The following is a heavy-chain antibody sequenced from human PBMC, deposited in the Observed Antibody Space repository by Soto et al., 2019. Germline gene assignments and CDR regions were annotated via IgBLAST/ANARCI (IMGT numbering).Heavy chain of an antibody. CDR1: GLSISPYF. D-gene: IGHD3-10*01. Sequence: SETLSLTCTVSGLSISPYFWSWIRQPPGKGLEWIGYIFYSGSTNYNPSLTSRVTISVDTSKNQFSLKLSSVAAADTAVYYCARGRYYGSGTPIKYFDLWGRGTLVTVSS. V-gene: IGHV4-59*01. CDR3: ARGRYYGSGTPIKYFDL. CDR2: IFYSGST. J-gene: IGHJ2*01.